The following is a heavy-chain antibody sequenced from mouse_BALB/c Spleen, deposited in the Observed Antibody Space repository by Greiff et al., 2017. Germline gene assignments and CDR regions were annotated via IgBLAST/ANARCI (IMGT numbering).Heavy chain of an antibody. CDR3: VRHWDGNYGLGYAMDY. CDR1: GFTFNTYA. D-gene: IGHD2-1*01. Sequence: EVMLVESGGGLVQPKGSLKLSCAASGFTFNTYAMNWVRQAPGKGLEWVARIRSKSNNYATYYADSVKDRFTISRDDSQSMLYLQMNNLKTEDTAMYYCVRHWDGNYGLGYAMDYWGQGTSVTVSS. CDR2: IRSKSNNYAT. V-gene: IGHV10-1*02. J-gene: IGHJ4*01.